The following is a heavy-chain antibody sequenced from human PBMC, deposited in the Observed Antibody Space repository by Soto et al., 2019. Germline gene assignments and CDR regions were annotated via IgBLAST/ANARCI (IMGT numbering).Heavy chain of an antibody. CDR1: GGSISSSSYY. V-gene: IGHV4-39*01. J-gene: IGHJ4*02. D-gene: IGHD6-19*01. Sequence: SETLSLTCTVSGGSISSSSYYWGWIRQPPGKGLEWIGSIYYSGSTYYNPSLKSRVTISVDTSKNQFSLKLSSVTAADTAVYYCARHEARYSSGPMNYYFDYWGQGTLVTVSS. CDR3: ARHEARYSSGPMNYYFDY. CDR2: IYYSGST.